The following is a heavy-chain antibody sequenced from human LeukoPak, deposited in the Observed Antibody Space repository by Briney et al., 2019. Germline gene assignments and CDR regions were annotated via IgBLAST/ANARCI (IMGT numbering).Heavy chain of an antibody. CDR2: ISGYTGDT. Sequence: ASVKVSFKASGYTFSSFGITWVRQAPGQGLEWMGWISGYTGDTDYAQHLQDRLTMTTDTSTNTAYMELRSLRSDDTAVYYCARDSYCSRTSCHNWFDPWGQGTLVTVSS. CDR1: GYTFSSFG. CDR3: ARDSYCSRTSCHNWFDP. V-gene: IGHV1-18*01. J-gene: IGHJ5*02. D-gene: IGHD2-2*01.